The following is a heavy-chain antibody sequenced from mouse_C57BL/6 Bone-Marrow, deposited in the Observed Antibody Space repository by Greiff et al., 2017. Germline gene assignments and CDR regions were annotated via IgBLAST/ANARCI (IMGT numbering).Heavy chain of an antibody. CDR1: GFNITDAY. V-gene: IGHV14-4*01. J-gene: IGHJ2*01. CDR2: IDPENGDT. D-gene: IGHD2-4*01. CDR3: TAYDYDYFDY. Sequence: VQLQQSGAELVRPGASVKLSCTASGFNITDAYMHWVKQRPEQGLEWIGWIDPENGDTEYASKFQGKATITADTSSNTAYLQLSSLTSEDTAVYYCTAYDYDYFDYWGQGTTLTVSS.